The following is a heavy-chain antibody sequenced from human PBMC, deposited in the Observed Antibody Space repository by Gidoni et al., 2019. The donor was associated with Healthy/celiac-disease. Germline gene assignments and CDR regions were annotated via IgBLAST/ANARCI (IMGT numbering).Heavy chain of an antibody. CDR3: ASNSWGYYYYYIDV. CDR1: GFSFNSYA. Sequence: EVQLLESGGGLVQPGGSLRLSCAASGFSFNSYAMSWVRQAPGKGLEWVSVSSGSGDSANYADSVKGRFTVSRDNSKNTLYLQMNRLRAEDTALYYCASNSWGYYYYYIDVWGKGTTVTVSS. CDR2: SSGSGDSA. V-gene: IGHV3-23*01. J-gene: IGHJ6*03. D-gene: IGHD6-13*01.